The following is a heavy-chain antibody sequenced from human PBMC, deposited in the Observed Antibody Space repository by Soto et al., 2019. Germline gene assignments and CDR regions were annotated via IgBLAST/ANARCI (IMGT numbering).Heavy chain of an antibody. J-gene: IGHJ4*02. V-gene: IGHV3-23*01. D-gene: IGHD3-22*01. CDR1: GFTFSSYA. CDR2: ISGSGGST. Sequence: PGGSLRLSCAASGFTFSSYAMSWVRQAPGKGLEWVSSISGSGGSTYYADSVKGRFTTSRDNSKNTLYLQMNSLRAEDTAVYYCAKARYYDSTGYLYYFDYWGQGTLVTVSS. CDR3: AKARYYDSTGYLYYFDY.